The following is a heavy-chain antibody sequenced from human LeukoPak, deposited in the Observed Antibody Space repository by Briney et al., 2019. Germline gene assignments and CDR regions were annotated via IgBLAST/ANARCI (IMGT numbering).Heavy chain of an antibody. V-gene: IGHV1-2*02. CDR2: INPHSGDT. CDR3: ARDPRLIGAATYYYYYMDV. J-gene: IGHJ6*03. CDR1: GYTFTGYA. Sequence: EASVKVSCKASGYTFTGYAISWVRQAPGQGLEWMGWINPHSGDTNYAQKFQGRVTMTRDTSISTAYMELSRLRSDDTAVYFCARDPRLIGAATYYYYYMDVWGKGTTVTVSS. D-gene: IGHD3-10*01.